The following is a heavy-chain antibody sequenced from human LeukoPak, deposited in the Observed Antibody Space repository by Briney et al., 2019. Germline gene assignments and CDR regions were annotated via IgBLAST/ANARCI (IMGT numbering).Heavy chain of an antibody. J-gene: IGHJ4*02. CDR1: GGTFSSYT. Sequence: SVKVSCKASGGTFSSYTISWVRQAPGQGLEWMGRIIPILGIANYAQKFQGRVTITADKSTSTAYMELSSLRSEDTAVYCCARDGVYSSSSSDYWGQGTLVTVSS. CDR3: ARDGVYSSSSSDY. V-gene: IGHV1-69*04. D-gene: IGHD6-6*01. CDR2: IIPILGIA.